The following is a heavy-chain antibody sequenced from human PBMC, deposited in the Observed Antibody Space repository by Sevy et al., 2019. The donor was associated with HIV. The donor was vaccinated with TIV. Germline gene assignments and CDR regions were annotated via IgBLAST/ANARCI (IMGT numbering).Heavy chain of an antibody. J-gene: IGHJ3*02. CDR3: AGGRYDSSGSFDAFDI. D-gene: IGHD3-22*01. Sequence: GGSLRLSCAASGFTFSSYAMNWVRQAPGKGLEWVSTIFGSGGGTYYADSVKGRFTISRDNSKNTLYPQMNSLRAEDTAVYYCAGGRYDSSGSFDAFDIWGQGTMVTVSS. CDR2: IFGSGGGT. V-gene: IGHV3-23*01. CDR1: GFTFSSYA.